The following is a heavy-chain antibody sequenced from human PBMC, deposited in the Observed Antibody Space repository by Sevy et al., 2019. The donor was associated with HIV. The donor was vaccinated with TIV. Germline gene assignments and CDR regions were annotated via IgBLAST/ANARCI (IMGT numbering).Heavy chain of an antibody. J-gene: IGHJ3*02. D-gene: IGHD5-12*01. V-gene: IGHV5-51*01. CDR2: IYHGDSDT. CDR3: ARRTRGYSGYGEDAFDI. CDR1: GYRFTSYC. Sequence: GESLKISCKGSGYRFTSYCIGWVRQMPGKGLEWMGIIYHGDSDTRYSRSFQGQVTISADKSISTAYLQWSSLKASDTAMYYCARRTRGYSGYGEDAFDIWGQGSMVTVSS.